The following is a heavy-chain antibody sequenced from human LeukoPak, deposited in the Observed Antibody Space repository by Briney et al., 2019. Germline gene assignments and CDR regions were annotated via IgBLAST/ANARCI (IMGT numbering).Heavy chain of an antibody. Sequence: GESLKISCKGSGYRFTSYWIVWVRQMPGKGLEYMGIIYPGDSDTRYSPSFQGQVTISADKSITTAYLQWSSLQASDTAMYYCARLAHSSQAYYFGYWGQGTLVTVSS. CDR3: ARLAHSSQAYYFGY. V-gene: IGHV5-51*01. J-gene: IGHJ4*02. CDR1: GYRFTSYW. CDR2: IYPGDSDT. D-gene: IGHD3-22*01.